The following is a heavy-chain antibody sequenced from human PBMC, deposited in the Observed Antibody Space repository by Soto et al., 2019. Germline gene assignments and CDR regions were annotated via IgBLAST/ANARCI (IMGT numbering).Heavy chain of an antibody. V-gene: IGHV4-30-2*01. CDR3: ARTSGTVTKIFDY. Sequence: QLQLQESGSGLVKPSQTLSLTRAVSGSSISSGGYSWSWIRQPPGKALEWIGYIYHSGSTYYNPALTSRVTISVDRFKIQFSLKLSSVTAADTAVYYCARTSGTVTKIFDYWGQGTLVTVSS. D-gene: IGHD4-17*01. CDR2: IYHSGST. J-gene: IGHJ4*02. CDR1: GSSISSGGYS.